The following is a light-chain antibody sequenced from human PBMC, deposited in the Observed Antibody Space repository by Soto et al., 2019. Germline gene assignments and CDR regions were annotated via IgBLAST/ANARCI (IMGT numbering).Light chain of an antibody. Sequence: SVLTQPASVSGSPGQSVTVSCTGSSSDVGTYNLVSWYQQHPGKVPKLLIYEVNKRPSGVSNRFSGSKSGNTASLTISGLQAEDEADYYCCSYAGSSTYYVFGTGTKVTVL. J-gene: IGLJ1*01. CDR2: EVN. V-gene: IGLV2-23*02. CDR3: CSYAGSSTYYV. CDR1: SSDVGTYNL.